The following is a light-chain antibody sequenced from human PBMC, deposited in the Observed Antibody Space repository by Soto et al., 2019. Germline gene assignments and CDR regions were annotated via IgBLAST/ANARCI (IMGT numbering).Light chain of an antibody. CDR1: SSDVGSYNY. CDR2: QVT. CDR3: SSYRSSSTYV. V-gene: IGLV2-14*01. J-gene: IGLJ1*01. Sequence: QSALTQPASVSGSPGQSITISCTGTSSDVGSYNYVSWHQQHPGQAPKLMTYQVTNRASGVPDRFSASKSGNTASLTISGLQAGDEADYYCSSYRSSSTYVFGTGTKVTVL.